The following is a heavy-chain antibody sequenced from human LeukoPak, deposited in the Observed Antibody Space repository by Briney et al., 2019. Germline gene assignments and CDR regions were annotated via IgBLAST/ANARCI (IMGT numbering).Heavy chain of an antibody. CDR2: ISGSGGST. CDR3: ARGPPPVLRYFPNWFDP. V-gene: IGHV3-23*01. D-gene: IGHD3-9*01. J-gene: IGHJ5*02. CDR1: GFTFSSYA. Sequence: GGSLRLSCAASGFTFSSYAMSWVRQAPGKGLEWVSAISGSGGSTYYADSVKGRFTISRNNSKNTLYLQMNSLRAEDTAVYYCARGPPPVLRYFPNWFDPWGQGTLVTVSS.